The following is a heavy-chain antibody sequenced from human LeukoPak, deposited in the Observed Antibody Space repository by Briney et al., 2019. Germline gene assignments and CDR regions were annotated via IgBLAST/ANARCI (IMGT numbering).Heavy chain of an antibody. D-gene: IGHD5-12*01. CDR3: ARGNPTLDIVATTYYYYGMDV. J-gene: IGHJ6*04. Sequence: SETLSLTCAVYGGSFSGYYWSWIRQPPGKGLEWIGEINHSGSTNYNLSLKSRVTISVDTSKNQFSLKLSSVTAADTAVYYCARGNPTLDIVATTYYYYGMDVWGKGTTVTVSS. CDR1: GGSFSGYY. V-gene: IGHV4-34*01. CDR2: INHSGST.